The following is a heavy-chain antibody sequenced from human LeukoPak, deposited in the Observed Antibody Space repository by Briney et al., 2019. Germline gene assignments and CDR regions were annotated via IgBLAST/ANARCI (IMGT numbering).Heavy chain of an antibody. CDR1: GFTLTSYW. Sequence: GGSLRLSCAASGFTLTSYWMSWVRQAPGKGLEWVANIKQDGSEKQYVGSVKGRLAISRDNAENSLYLKMNSLKAEDTAVYYCGRFTRSGDSVYWGQGTLVTVSS. CDR2: IKQDGSEK. V-gene: IGHV3-7*04. CDR3: GRFTRSGDSVY. D-gene: IGHD7-27*01. J-gene: IGHJ4*02.